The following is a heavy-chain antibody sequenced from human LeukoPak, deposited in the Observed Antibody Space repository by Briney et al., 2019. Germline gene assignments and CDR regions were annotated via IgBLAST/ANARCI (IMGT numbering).Heavy chain of an antibody. J-gene: IGHJ4*02. Sequence: PSETLSLTCAVYGGSFSGYYWSWIRQPPGKGLEWIGEINHSGSTNYNPSLKSRVTISVDTSKNQLSLKLSSVTAADTAVYYCARGRGRYCSGGSCYSRYWGQGTLVTVSS. CDR1: GGSFSGYY. D-gene: IGHD2-15*01. CDR2: INHSGST. V-gene: IGHV4-34*01. CDR3: ARGRGRYCSGGSCYSRY.